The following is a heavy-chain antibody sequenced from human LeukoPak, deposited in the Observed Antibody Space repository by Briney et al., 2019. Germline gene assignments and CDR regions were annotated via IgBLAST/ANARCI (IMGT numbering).Heavy chain of an antibody. V-gene: IGHV1-69*05. CDR1: GGTFSSYA. CDR3: ASWGLTVTYFQH. J-gene: IGHJ1*01. CDR2: IIPIFGTA. D-gene: IGHD4-17*01. Sequence: SVKVSCKASGGTFSSYAISWVRQAPGQGFEWMGRIIPIFGTANYAQKFQGRVTITTDESTSTAYMELRSLRSEDTAVYYCASWGLTVTYFQHWGQGTLVTVSS.